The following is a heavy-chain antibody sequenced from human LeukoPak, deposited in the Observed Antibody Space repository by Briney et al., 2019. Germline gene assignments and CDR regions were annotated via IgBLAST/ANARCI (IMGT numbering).Heavy chain of an antibody. J-gene: IGHJ6*02. CDR1: GFTVSSNY. CDR2: IYSGGST. V-gene: IGHV3-53*01. Sequence: GGSLRLSCAASGFTVSSNYMSWVRQAPGKGLEWVSVIYSGGSTYYADSVKGRFTISRDNSKNTLYLQMNSLRAEDTAVYYCAREGNYYDMDVWGQGTTVTVSS. CDR3: AREGNYYDMDV.